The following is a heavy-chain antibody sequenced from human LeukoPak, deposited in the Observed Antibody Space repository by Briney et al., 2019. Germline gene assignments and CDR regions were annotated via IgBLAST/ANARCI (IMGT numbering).Heavy chain of an antibody. J-gene: IGHJ4*02. Sequence: SETLSLTCTVSGGSISSGDYYWSWIRQPPGKGLEWIGYIYYTGSTYYNPSLKSQVTISVDTSKNQFSLKLSSVTAADTAVYYCARAPASGSYFDYWGQGTLVTVSS. V-gene: IGHV4-30-4*01. CDR1: GGSISSGDYY. CDR3: ARAPASGSYFDY. CDR2: IYYTGST. D-gene: IGHD1-26*01.